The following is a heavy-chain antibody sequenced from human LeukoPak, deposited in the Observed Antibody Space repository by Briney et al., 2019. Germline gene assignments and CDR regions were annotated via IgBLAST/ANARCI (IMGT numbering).Heavy chain of an antibody. V-gene: IGHV3-48*03. Sequence: GGSLRLSCAASGFTFSSYEMNWVRQAPGKGLEWVSYISSSGSTIYYADSVKGRFTISRDNAKNSLYLQMNSLRAEDTAVYYCARAYYYGSGSHFDYWGQGTLVTVSS. CDR2: ISSSGSTI. J-gene: IGHJ4*02. CDR3: ARAYYYGSGSHFDY. CDR1: GFTFSSYE. D-gene: IGHD3-10*01.